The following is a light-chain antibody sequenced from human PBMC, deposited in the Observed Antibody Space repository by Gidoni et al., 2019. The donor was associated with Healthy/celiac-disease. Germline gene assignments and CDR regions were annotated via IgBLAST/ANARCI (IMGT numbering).Light chain of an antibody. CDR3: QSYDSSLSGSV. Sequence: QSVLTQPPSGSGAPRQWVTISCTGSSSNIGAGYDVHWYQQLPGTAPKLLTYGNSNRPSGVPDRFSGSKSGTSASLAITGLQAEDEADYYCQSYDSSLSGSVFGGGTKLTVL. J-gene: IGLJ3*02. CDR2: GNS. CDR1: SSNIGAGYD. V-gene: IGLV1-40*01.